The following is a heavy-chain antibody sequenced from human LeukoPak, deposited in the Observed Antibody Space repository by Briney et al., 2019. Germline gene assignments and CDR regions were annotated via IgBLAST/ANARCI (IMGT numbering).Heavy chain of an antibody. CDR2: INHSGST. CDR1: GGSFSGYY. Sequence: SETLSLTCAVYGGSFSGYYWSWIRQPPGKGLEWIGEINHSGSTNYNPSLKSRVTISVDTSKNQFSLKLSSVTAADTAVYYCARARYDFWSGPPYYYYMDVWGKGTTVTVSS. CDR3: ARARYDFWSGPPYYYYMDV. J-gene: IGHJ6*03. D-gene: IGHD3-3*01. V-gene: IGHV4-34*01.